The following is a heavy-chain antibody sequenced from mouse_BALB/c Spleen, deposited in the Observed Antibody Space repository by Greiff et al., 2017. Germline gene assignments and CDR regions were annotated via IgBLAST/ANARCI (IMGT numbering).Heavy chain of an antibody. CDR2: INPGSGGT. J-gene: IGHJ4*01. Sequence: VQLQQSGAELVRPGTSVKVSCKASGYAFTNYLIEWVKQRPGQGLEWIGVINPGSGGTNYNEKFKGKATLTADKSSSTAYMQLSSLTSDDSAVYFCARYDYDEYYAMDYWGQGTSVTVSS. V-gene: IGHV1-54*01. CDR3: ARYDYDEYYAMDY. D-gene: IGHD2-4*01. CDR1: GYAFTNYL.